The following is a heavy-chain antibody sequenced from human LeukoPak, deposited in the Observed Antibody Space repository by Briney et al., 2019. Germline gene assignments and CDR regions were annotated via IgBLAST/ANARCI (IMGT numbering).Heavy chain of an antibody. Sequence: SETLSLTCTVSGGSISSSSNYWGWVRQPPGKGLEWIGSMYYSGSYNPSLEGRVTISVDTSKSEFSLKLGSVTAADTAVYYCARYIVASMREQWGQGTLVTVSS. D-gene: IGHD5-12*01. V-gene: IGHV4-39*01. CDR2: MYYSG. CDR1: GGSISSSSNY. CDR3: ARYIVASMREQ. J-gene: IGHJ4*02.